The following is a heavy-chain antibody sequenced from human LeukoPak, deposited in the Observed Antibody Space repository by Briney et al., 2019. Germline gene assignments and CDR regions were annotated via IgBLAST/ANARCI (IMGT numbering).Heavy chain of an antibody. Sequence: PGGSLRLSCAASGFTFSSYAMSWVRQAPGKGLEWVSAISDSGGSTYYADSVKGRFTTSRDNSKNTLYLQMNSLRAEDTAVYYCAKRGDFWSGFTRGFDYWGQGTLVTVSS. CDR3: AKRGDFWSGFTRGFDY. CDR1: GFTFSSYA. D-gene: IGHD3-3*01. CDR2: ISDSGGST. J-gene: IGHJ4*02. V-gene: IGHV3-23*01.